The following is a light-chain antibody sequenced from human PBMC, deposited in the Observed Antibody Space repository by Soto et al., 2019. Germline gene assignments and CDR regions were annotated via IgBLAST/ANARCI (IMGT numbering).Light chain of an antibody. CDR3: SSYTSSGTYV. Sequence: QSVLTQPASVSGSPGQSITISCTGTSSDVGNYKYVSWYQQHPGKAPKLMIYEVSNRPSGVSNRFSGSKSGNTASLTISGLQAEDETDYYCSSYTSSGTYVFGTGTQVTVL. V-gene: IGLV2-14*01. CDR2: EVS. J-gene: IGLJ1*01. CDR1: SSDVGNYKY.